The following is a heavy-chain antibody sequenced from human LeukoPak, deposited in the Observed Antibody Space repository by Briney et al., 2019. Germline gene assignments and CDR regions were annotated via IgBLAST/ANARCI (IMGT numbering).Heavy chain of an antibody. J-gene: IGHJ4*02. V-gene: IGHV3-21*01. CDR1: GFTLSSYS. D-gene: IGHD3-22*01. Sequence: PGGSLRLSCAASGFTLSSYSVNWVRQAPGKGLAWVSSISSSSSYIYYADSVKGRFTISRDNAKNSLYLQMNSLRAEDTAVYYRARGTYYYDSSGYPNYWGQGTLVTVSS. CDR3: ARGTYYYDSSGYPNY. CDR2: ISSSSSYI.